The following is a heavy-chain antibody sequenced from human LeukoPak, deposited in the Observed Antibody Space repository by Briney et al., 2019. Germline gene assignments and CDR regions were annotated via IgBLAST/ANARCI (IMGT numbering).Heavy chain of an antibody. J-gene: IGHJ6*02. D-gene: IGHD6-19*01. CDR2: IYSGGST. CDR1: GFTVSNYY. V-gene: IGHV3-53*01. CDR3: AKGRLSGVVVAGYGMDV. Sequence: GGSLRLSCAASGFTVSNYYMNWVRQAPGKGLEWVSVIYSGGSTYYADSVKGRFTISRDNSKNTLYLQTNSLRAEDTAVYYCAKGRLSGVVVAGYGMDVWGQGTTITVSS.